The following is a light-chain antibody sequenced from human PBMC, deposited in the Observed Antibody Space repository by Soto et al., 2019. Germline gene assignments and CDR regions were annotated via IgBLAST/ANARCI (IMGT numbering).Light chain of an antibody. V-gene: IGKV1-39*01. CDR2: AAS. CDR1: QSISSY. CDR3: QQSYSTLT. Sequence: DIQKTQSPSSLSASVGVRVTITCRASQSISSYLNWYQQKPGKAPKLLIYAASSLQSGVPSRFSGSGSGTDFTLTISSLQPEDFATYYCQQSYSTLTFGPGTKVDIK. J-gene: IGKJ3*01.